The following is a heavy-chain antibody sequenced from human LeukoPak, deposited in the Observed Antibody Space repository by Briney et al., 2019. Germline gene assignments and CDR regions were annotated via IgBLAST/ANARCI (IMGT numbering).Heavy chain of an antibody. J-gene: IGHJ4*02. D-gene: IGHD2-2*01. V-gene: IGHV4-4*02. CDR1: GDTISSGNW. Sequence: PSGTLSLTCAVSGDTISSGNWWTWVRQPPGKGLEWIAEIYHSGSTNYNPSLKSHVTISVDKSKNHFSLKMNSVTAADTAVYYCASRVSTSRFDCWGQGTLVTVSS. CDR2: IYHSGST. CDR3: ASRVSTSRFDC.